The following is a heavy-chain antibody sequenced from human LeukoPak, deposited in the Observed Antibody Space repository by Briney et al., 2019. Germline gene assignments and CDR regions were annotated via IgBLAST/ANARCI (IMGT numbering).Heavy chain of an antibody. D-gene: IGHD5-18*01. CDR1: GFTFSSYA. Sequence: GGSMRLSCAASGFTFSSYAMHWVRQTPGKGLEWVALISYHGSDIYYAYSVKGRFTISRDNTKSTLYLQMNSLRAEDTAVYYCARDEGVTYIYGYHYWGQGTLVTVSS. V-gene: IGHV3-30-3*01. CDR3: ARDEGVTYIYGYHY. CDR2: ISYHGSDI. J-gene: IGHJ4*02.